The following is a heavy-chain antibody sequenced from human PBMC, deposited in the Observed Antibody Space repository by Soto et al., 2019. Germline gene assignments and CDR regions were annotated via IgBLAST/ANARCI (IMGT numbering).Heavy chain of an antibody. CDR2: ISAYNGNT. J-gene: IGHJ4*02. V-gene: IGHV1-18*01. CDR3: ARGYNYDILTGPFDY. CDR1: GYTLTSYG. D-gene: IGHD3-9*01. Sequence: ASVKVSCKASGYTLTSYGISWVRQAPGQGLEWMGWISAYNGNTNYAQKLQGRVTMTTDTSTSTAYMELRSLRSDDTAVYYCARGYNYDILTGPFDYWGQGTLVTAPQ.